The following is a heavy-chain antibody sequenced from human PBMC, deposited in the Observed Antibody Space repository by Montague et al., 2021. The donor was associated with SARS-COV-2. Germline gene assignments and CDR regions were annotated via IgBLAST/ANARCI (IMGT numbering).Heavy chain of an antibody. CDR3: ARGGYYDNTGYYSDYYYNMDV. V-gene: IGHV4-59*01. CDR2: IFHSGRT. CDR1: GGSIDSFY. Sequence: SETLSLTCTVSGGSIDSFYWSWIRRPPGKGLEWIGCIFHSGRTYYNPSLKSRVSMSADTSKNQVSLRLSSLTAADTAVYYCARGGYYDNTGYYSDYYYNMDVWGQGATVTVSS. D-gene: IGHD3-22*01. J-gene: IGHJ6*02.